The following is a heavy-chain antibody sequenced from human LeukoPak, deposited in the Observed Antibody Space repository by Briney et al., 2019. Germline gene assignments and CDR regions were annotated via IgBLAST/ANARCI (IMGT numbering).Heavy chain of an antibody. CDR1: GASFSAYY. Sequence: SETLSLTCAVYGASFSAYYWSWIRQPPGKGLEWIGEINHRGSTNYNPSLKNRVTISVDTSKSHFSLRLGSVTAADTAVYYCAGFGSGSDYYAGYWGQGTLLIVSA. CDR3: AGFGSGSDYYAGY. J-gene: IGHJ4*02. D-gene: IGHD3-10*01. CDR2: INHRGST. V-gene: IGHV4-34*01.